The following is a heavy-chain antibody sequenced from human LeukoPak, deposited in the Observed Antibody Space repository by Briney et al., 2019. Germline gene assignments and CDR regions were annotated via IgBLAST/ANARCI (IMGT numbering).Heavy chain of an antibody. CDR2: ISYSGDI. Sequence: SETLSLTCTVSGGSISPYFWSWVRQPPGRGLEWIGYISYSGDIDYNPSLKSRLSMSIDTSVYQFSLKLTSVTAADTAVYYCARLRLRLRRNGIPTPYEPVDIWGQGTVVTVSS. V-gene: IGHV4-59*08. J-gene: IGHJ3*02. CDR3: ARLRLRLRRNGIPTPYEPVDI. CDR1: GGSISPYF. D-gene: IGHD2-21*01.